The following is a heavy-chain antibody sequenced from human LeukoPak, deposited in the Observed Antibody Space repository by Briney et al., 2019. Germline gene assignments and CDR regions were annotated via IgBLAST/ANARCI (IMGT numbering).Heavy chain of an antibody. CDR2: INPNSGGT. V-gene: IGHV1-2*02. J-gene: IGHJ4*02. D-gene: IGHD4-17*01. Sequence: ASLKVSCKASGYTFTDYYMHWVRQAPGQGLEWMGWINPNSGGTNYAQKFQGRVTMTRDTSISTAYMELSRLRSDDTAVYYCAPGDYNRLELRDWGQGTLVTVSS. CDR1: GYTFTDYY. CDR3: APGDYNRLELRD.